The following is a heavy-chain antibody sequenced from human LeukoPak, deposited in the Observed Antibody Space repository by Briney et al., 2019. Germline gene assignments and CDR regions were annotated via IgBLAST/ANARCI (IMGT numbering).Heavy chain of an antibody. D-gene: IGHD3-9*01. V-gene: IGHV4-59*08. CDR2: VHYTGST. CDR3: VRQTWLLDY. J-gene: IGHJ4*02. Sequence: PSATLSLTCIVSGDSITPWYWSWVRQPPGQGLEWIGHVHYTGSTTYNPSLKGRVTISVDTSKNQFSLRMRSVTAADTAMYYCVRQTWLLDYWGQGILVTVSS. CDR1: GDSITPWY.